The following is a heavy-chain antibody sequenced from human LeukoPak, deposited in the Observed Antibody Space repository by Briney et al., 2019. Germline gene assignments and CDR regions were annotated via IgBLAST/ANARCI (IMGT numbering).Heavy chain of an antibody. CDR3: AREGIELTNLFDY. CDR2: INHSGST. V-gene: IGHV4-34*01. Sequence: SETLSLTCAVYGGSFSGYYWSWIRQPPGKGLEWIGEINHSGSTNYNPSLKSRVTISVDTSKNQFSLKLSSVTAADTAVYYCAREGIELTNLFDYWGQGTLVTVSS. J-gene: IGHJ4*02. CDR1: GGSFSGYY. D-gene: IGHD1-7*01.